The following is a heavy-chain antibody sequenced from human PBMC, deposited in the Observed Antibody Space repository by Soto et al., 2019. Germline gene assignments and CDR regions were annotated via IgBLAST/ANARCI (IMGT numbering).Heavy chain of an antibody. D-gene: IGHD3-3*01. Sequence: KPSETLSLTCVVYGGSFSGYYWSWIRQPPGKGLEWIGKINHSGRSDYNPSLKSRVTISVDTSKNQFSLRLSSVTAADTAVYYCARGRVDGGTIFYFYYGMDVWGQGTTVTVSS. J-gene: IGHJ6*02. CDR3: ARGRVDGGTIFYFYYGMDV. CDR1: GGSFSGYY. CDR2: INHSGRS. V-gene: IGHV4-34*01.